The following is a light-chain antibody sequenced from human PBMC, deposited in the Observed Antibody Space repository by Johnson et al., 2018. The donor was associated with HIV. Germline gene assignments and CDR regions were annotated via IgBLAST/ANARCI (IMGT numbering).Light chain of an antibody. CDR3: GTWDSSLSQGV. V-gene: IGLV1-51*01. J-gene: IGLJ1*01. Sequence: QSVLTQPPSVSSAPGQKVTISCSGSSSNIANNYVSWYQQIPGTAPKLLIYDNNKRPSGIPDRFSGSKSGTSATLDITGLQTGDEADYYCGTWDSSLSQGVFGTGTKVTVL. CDR2: DNN. CDR1: SSNIANNY.